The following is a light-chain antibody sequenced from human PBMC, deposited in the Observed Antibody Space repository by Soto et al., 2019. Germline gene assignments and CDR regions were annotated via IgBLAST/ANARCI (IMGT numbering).Light chain of an antibody. CDR3: LQDYDYPYT. CDR2: AAS. V-gene: IGKV1-6*01. J-gene: IGKJ2*01. CDR1: QDIRND. Sequence: AIQMTQSPSSLSASVGDRVTITCRASQDIRNDLGWYQQKPGKAPKLLIYAASSFRIGVPSRFTGSGSGTDFTLTVSSLQPEDFATYYCLQDYDYPYTFGQGTKVDIK.